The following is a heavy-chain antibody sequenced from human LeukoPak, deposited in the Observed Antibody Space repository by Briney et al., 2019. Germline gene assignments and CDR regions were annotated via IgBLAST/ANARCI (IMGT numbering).Heavy chain of an antibody. CDR3: ARHATVTRPRPFDY. J-gene: IGHJ4*02. Sequence: PSQTLSLTCTVSGGSISSGGYYWSWIRQPPGKGLEWIGEINHSGSTNYNPSLKSRVTISVDTSKNQFSLKLSSVTAADTAVYYCARHATVTRPRPFDYWGQGTLVTVSS. D-gene: IGHD4-17*01. CDR1: GGSISSGGYY. V-gene: IGHV4-30-2*01. CDR2: INHSGST.